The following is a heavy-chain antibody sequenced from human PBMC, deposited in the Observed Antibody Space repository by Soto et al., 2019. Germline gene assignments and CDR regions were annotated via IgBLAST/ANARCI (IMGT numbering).Heavy chain of an antibody. CDR1: GYTFTDYN. V-gene: IGHV1-2*02. CDR3: ARMESGDRKDYFYYGMDV. Sequence: ASVKVSCKASGYTFTDYNIHWVRQAPGQGLEWVGWINPNNGDTNHEQMFQGRVTMTRDTSITTAYMELSSLRSDDTAVYYCARMESGDRKDYFYYGMDVWGQGT. J-gene: IGHJ6*02. CDR2: INPNNGDT. D-gene: IGHD3-10*01.